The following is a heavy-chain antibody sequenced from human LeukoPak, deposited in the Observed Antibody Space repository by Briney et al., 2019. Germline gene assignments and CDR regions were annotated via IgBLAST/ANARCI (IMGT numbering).Heavy chain of an antibody. D-gene: IGHD3-9*01. CDR1: GASISNYY. Sequence: KPSETLSLTCTVSGASISNYYWSWIRQSPGKGLEWIGYMLYSGSTNQNPSLRSRVTISVDTSKNQVSLKLSSVTAADTAVYYCARSHSTYYDILAGYMGAFDIWGQGTMVTVSS. J-gene: IGHJ3*02. V-gene: IGHV4-59*08. CDR2: MLYSGST. CDR3: ARSHSTYYDILAGYMGAFDI.